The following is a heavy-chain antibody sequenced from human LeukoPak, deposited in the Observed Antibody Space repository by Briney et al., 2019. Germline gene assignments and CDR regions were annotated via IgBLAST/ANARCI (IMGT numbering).Heavy chain of an antibody. V-gene: IGHV3-66*01. J-gene: IGHJ4*02. CDR1: GFTVSSNY. D-gene: IGHD1-26*01. CDR2: LYSGGST. Sequence: GGSLRLSCAASGFTVSSNYMTWVRQAPGKGLEWVSVLYSGGSTYYTGSVKGRFTISRDNSKNILYLQMNSLKAEDTAVYYCARGLVRFDYWGLGTLVTVSS. CDR3: ARGLVRFDY.